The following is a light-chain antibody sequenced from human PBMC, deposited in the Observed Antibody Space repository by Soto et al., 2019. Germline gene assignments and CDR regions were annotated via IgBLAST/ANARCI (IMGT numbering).Light chain of an antibody. CDR1: KLGDKY. CDR2: QHN. J-gene: IGLJ2*01. Sequence: SYELTQPPSVSVSPGQTASITCSGNKLGDKYPSWYQQKPGQSPLLVIYQHNMRPSGIPERFSGSNSGDTATLTISGTQPLDDAVYNCQAWDVNTVVFGGGTQLTVL. V-gene: IGLV3-1*01. CDR3: QAWDVNTVV.